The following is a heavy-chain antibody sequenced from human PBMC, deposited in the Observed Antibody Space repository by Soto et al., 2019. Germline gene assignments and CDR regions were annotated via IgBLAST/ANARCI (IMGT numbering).Heavy chain of an antibody. CDR1: ESTFSNYA. CDR2: ISGSGGST. CDR3: AKGYYYGSGSSGNWFDP. Sequence: GGSLRLSCAASESTFSNYAMSWVRQAPGKGLEWVSSISGSGGSTYYADSVKGRFTISRDNSKNTLYLQMNSLRAEDTAVYYCAKGYYYGSGSSGNWFDPWGQGTLVTVSS. D-gene: IGHD3-10*01. J-gene: IGHJ5*02. V-gene: IGHV3-23*01.